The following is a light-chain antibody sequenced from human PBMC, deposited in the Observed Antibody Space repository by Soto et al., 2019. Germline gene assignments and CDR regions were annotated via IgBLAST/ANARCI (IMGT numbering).Light chain of an antibody. CDR3: QQYNSYSWT. V-gene: IGKV1-39*01. CDR1: QSIGKH. Sequence: DIQMTQSPSSLSSSVGYRFTITCRASQSIGKHLNWYQQKPGKAPKFLIYSVSSLQSGVPSRFSGSGSGTDFTLTINSLQPDDFATYYCQQYNSYSWTFGQGTKVDNK. J-gene: IGKJ1*01. CDR2: SVS.